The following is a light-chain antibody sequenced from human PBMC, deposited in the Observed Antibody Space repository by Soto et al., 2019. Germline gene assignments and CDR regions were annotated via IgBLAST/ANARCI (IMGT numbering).Light chain of an antibody. CDR3: QQSNNWPYT. CDR1: QSVSAN. J-gene: IGKJ2*01. V-gene: IGKV3-15*01. Sequence: EVVKTQSPATLSVSPGERVTLSCRASQSVSANLAWYHQKPGQAPRLLIYGASTRVTGIPARFSGSGSGTEFTLTISSRQSEDFGFYFCQQSNNWPYTFGQGTKLNI. CDR2: GAS.